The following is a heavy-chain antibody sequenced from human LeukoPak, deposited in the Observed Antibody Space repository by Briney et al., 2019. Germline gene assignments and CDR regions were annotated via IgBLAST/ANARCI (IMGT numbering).Heavy chain of an antibody. V-gene: IGHV3-74*01. CDR3: VSFYETY. Sequence: GGSLRLSCAASGNYWMHWVRQAPGKGLVWVSHINSDGGWTSYADSVKGRFTISKDNAKNTVYLQMNSLRAEDTAVYYCVSFYETYWGRGTLVTVSS. CDR1: GNYW. CDR2: INSDGGWT. J-gene: IGHJ4*02. D-gene: IGHD2/OR15-2a*01.